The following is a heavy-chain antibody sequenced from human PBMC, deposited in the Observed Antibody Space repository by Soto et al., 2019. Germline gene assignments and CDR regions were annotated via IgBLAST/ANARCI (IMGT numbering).Heavy chain of an antibody. J-gene: IGHJ5*02. CDR2: IYSGGGT. Sequence: EVQLVESGGGLIQPGGSLRLSCAASGFTVRSNYMTWVRQAPGKGLEWVSVIYSGGGTYYADSVKGRFTISRDNSKNTLYLQMNSLRAEDTAVYYCARGGNGPSWFDPWGQGTLVTVSS. V-gene: IGHV3-53*01. CDR3: ARGGNGPSWFDP. CDR1: GFTVRSNY.